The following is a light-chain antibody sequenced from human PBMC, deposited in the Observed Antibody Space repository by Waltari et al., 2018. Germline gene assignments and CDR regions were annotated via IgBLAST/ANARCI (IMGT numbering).Light chain of an antibody. CDR2: GAS. CDR3: QQYGSSPKYT. CDR1: QSVSSSY. J-gene: IGKJ2*01. V-gene: IGKV3-20*01. Sequence: EIVLTQSPGTLSLSPGERATLSCRASQSVSSSYLAWYQQKPGQAPRLRIYGASSRATGIPDRFSGSGSGTDFTLTISRLEPEEFAVYYWQQYGSSPKYTFGQGTKLEIK.